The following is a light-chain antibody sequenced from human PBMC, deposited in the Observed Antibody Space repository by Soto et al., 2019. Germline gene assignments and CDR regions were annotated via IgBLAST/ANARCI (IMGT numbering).Light chain of an antibody. CDR3: QQYSNWPRA. Sequence: DIEMTQSPATLSVSPGDRATITCRASQGVSSDLAWYQQKPDQAHRLIIDGAYTRATGIPARFSGSGSGTVFTLTISSLQSEDFAVYYCQQYSNWPRAFGEGTKVDIK. V-gene: IGKV3-15*01. CDR1: QGVSSD. CDR2: GAY. J-gene: IGKJ1*01.